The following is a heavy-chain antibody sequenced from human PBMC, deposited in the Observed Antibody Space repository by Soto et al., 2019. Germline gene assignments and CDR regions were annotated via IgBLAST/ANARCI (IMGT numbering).Heavy chain of an antibody. V-gene: IGHV4-59*01. CDR1: GGSISSYY. J-gene: IGHJ5*02. CDR3: ARAVPSYYDSSGYCDL. Sequence: SETLSLTCTVSGGSISSYYWSWIRQPPGKGLEWIGYIYYSGSTNYNPPLKSRVTISVDTSKNQFSLKLSSVTAADTAVYYCARAVPSYYDSSGYCDLWGQGTLVTVSS. D-gene: IGHD3-22*01. CDR2: IYYSGST.